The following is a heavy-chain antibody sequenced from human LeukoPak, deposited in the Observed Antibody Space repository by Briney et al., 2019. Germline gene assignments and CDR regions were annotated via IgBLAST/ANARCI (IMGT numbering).Heavy chain of an antibody. D-gene: IGHD2-15*01. CDR3: TRLSCSGGSCYSASYGMDV. V-gene: IGHV3-73*01. CDR2: IRSKANSYAT. CDR1: GFTFTGSA. J-gene: IGHJ6*02. Sequence: GGSLRLSCAASGFTFTGSAIHWVRQASGKGLEWVGRIRSKANSYATASAASVKGRFTISRDDSKNTADLQMNSLKTEDTAVYYCTRLSCSGGSCYSASYGMDVWGQGTTVTVSS.